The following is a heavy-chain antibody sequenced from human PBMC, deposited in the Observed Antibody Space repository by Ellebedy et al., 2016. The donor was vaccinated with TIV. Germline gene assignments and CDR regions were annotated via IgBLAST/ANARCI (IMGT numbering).Heavy chain of an antibody. Sequence: GESLKISCAASGFTVSSNYMSWVRQAPGKVLEWVSVIYSGGSTYYADSVKGRFTISRDNSKIRVYLQMNSLRLEDTAVYYCAKVRSSEFYNKYDMDVWGQGTTVTVSS. CDR2: IYSGGST. V-gene: IGHV3-53*05. D-gene: IGHD3-10*01. CDR1: GFTVSSNY. CDR3: AKVRSSEFYNKYDMDV. J-gene: IGHJ6*02.